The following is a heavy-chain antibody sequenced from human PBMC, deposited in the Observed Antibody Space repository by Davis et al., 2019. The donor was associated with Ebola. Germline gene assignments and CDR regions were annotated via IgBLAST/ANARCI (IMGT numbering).Heavy chain of an antibody. CDR3: AKDRFMLGDAFDI. V-gene: IGHV3-21*04. J-gene: IGHJ3*02. CDR1: GFTFTTYS. D-gene: IGHD3-10*02. Sequence: GESLKISCVASGFTFTTYSMSWVRQAPGKALEWVSSISSDSDYIYYADSAKGRFTISRDNAKNSLYLQMNSLRAEDTALYYCAKDRFMLGDAFDIWGQGTMVTVSS. CDR2: ISSDSDYI.